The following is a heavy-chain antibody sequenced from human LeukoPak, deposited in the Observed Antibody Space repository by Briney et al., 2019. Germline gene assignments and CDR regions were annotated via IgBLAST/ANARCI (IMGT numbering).Heavy chain of an antibody. V-gene: IGHV3-53*01. J-gene: IGHJ4*02. CDR1: GFTVSGSF. CDR2: IYGGGST. Sequence: GGSLRLSCAASGFTVSGSFMSWVRQAPGKGLEWVSAIYGGGSTYYADSVKGRFTISRDNSKNTLDLQMNSLRVDDTAVYYCARDEGYYDTSGYYHGGYYWGQGTLVTVSS. D-gene: IGHD3-22*01. CDR3: ARDEGYYDTSGYYHGGYY.